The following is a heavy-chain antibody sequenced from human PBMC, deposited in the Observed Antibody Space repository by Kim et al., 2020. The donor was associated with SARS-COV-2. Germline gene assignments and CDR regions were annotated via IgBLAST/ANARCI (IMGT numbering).Heavy chain of an antibody. D-gene: IGHD6-19*01. Sequence: GESLKISCKGSGYSFTSYWIGWVRQMPGKGLEWMGIIYPGDSDTRYSPSFQGQVTISADKSISTAYLQWSSLKASDTAMYYCARRRMAAVDPPYAFDIWGQGTMVTVSS. CDR1: GYSFTSYW. CDR3: ARRRMAAVDPPYAFDI. J-gene: IGHJ3*02. CDR2: IYPGDSDT. V-gene: IGHV5-51*01.